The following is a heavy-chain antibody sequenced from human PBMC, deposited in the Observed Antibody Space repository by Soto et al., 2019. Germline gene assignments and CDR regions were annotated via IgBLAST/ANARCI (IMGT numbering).Heavy chain of an antibody. V-gene: IGHV3-23*01. CDR2: ISDSGDIT. CDR1: EFTFSTYA. D-gene: IGHD1-20*01. CDR3: AKPWVPSIKDRTPRFDY. J-gene: IGHJ2*01. Sequence: GGSLRLSCAGSEFTFSTYAITWVRQAPGRGLQWVATISDSGDITYYADSVKGRFTISRDNSRNTLYLQMNNLRAEDTALYYCAKPWVPSIKDRTPRFDYWGRGTLVNVSS.